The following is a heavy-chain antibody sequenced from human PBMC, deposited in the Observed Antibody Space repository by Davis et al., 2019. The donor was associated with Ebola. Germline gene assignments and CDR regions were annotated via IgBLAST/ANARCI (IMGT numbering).Heavy chain of an antibody. D-gene: IGHD2-2*01. CDR2: INAGNGNT. V-gene: IGHV1-3*01. J-gene: IGHJ4*02. Sequence: ASVKVSCKASGYTFTSYAMHWVRQAPGQRLEWMGWINAGNGNTKYSQKFQGRVTITRDTSTSTAYMELSSLRSEDTAVYYCARDLGTYQPLPEFDYWGQGTLVTVSS. CDR3: ARDLGTYQPLPEFDY. CDR1: GYTFTSYA.